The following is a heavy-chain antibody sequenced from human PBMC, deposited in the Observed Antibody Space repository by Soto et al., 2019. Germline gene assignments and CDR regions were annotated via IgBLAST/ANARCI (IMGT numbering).Heavy chain of an antibody. CDR1: GFTFSSYA. CDR3: ANILEAAGTYYYSGMDV. Sequence: PGGSLRLSCAASGFTFSSYAMSWVRQAPGKGLEWVSAISGSGGSTYYADSVKGRFTISRDNSKNTLYLQMNSLRAEDTAVYYCANILEAAGTYYYSGMDVWGQGTTATVSS. V-gene: IGHV3-23*01. CDR2: ISGSGGST. J-gene: IGHJ6*02. D-gene: IGHD6-13*01.